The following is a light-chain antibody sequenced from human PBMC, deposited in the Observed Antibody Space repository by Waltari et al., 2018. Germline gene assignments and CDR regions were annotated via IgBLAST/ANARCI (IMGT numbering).Light chain of an antibody. Sequence: NFMLTQPHSVSESPGRTVTISCTRSSGNIDTNYVQWYQLRPGSAPTTVIYEYNQRPSGVPDRFSGSFDSSSNSASLTISGLKTEDEADYYCQSHDGSNLWVFGGGTKLTV. CDR1: SGNIDTNY. CDR2: EYN. CDR3: QSHDGSNLWV. V-gene: IGLV6-57*04. J-gene: IGLJ3*02.